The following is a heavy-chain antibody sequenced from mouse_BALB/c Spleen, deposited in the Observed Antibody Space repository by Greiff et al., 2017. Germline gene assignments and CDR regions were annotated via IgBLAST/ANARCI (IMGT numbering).Heavy chain of an antibody. CDR3: ARGGIYDGYYGYAMDY. CDR2: ISDGGSYT. CDR1: GFTFSDYY. V-gene: IGHV5-4*02. Sequence: EVQRVESGGGLVKPGGSLKLSCAASGFTFSDYYMYWVRQTPEKRLEWVATISDGGSYTYYPDSVKGRFTISRDNAKNNLYLQMSSLKSEDTAMYYCARGGIYDGYYGYAMDYWGQGTSVTVSS. D-gene: IGHD2-3*01. J-gene: IGHJ4*01.